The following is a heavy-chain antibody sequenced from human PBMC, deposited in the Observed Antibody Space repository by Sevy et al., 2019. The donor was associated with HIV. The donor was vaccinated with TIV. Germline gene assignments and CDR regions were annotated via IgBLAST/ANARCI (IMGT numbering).Heavy chain of an antibody. CDR1: GFMFDAYA. V-gene: IGHV3-9*01. CDR2: ISWNGENM. Sequence: GGSLRLSCAVSGFMFDAYAMHWVRQSPGKGLEWVSSISWNGENMGYADFVKGRFTISRDNAKKSLYLQMNGLRVEDTAVYYCVREGLGGYSYSLDYWGHGTLVTVSS. D-gene: IGHD5-18*01. J-gene: IGHJ4*01. CDR3: VREGLGGYSYSLDY.